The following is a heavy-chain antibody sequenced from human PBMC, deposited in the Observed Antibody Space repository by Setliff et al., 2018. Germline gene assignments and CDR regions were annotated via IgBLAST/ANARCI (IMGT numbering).Heavy chain of an antibody. Sequence: SETLSPTCSAAGGPISSSSTYWVWIRQPPGKGLDWIGAIFYDGNSYYNPSLKGRVTMSVDTSKNAFSLKLRSVTAANTFVYYCERRMSPPGMARAGGFNWFDPWGQGTQVTVSS. V-gene: IGHV4-39*01. J-gene: IGHJ5*02. D-gene: IGHD3-10*01. CDR1: GGPISSSSTY. CDR2: IFYDGNS. CDR3: ERRMSPPGMARAGGFNWFDP.